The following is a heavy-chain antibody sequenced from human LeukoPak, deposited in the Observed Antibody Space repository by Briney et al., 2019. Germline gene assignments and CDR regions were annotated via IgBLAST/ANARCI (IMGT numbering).Heavy chain of an antibody. J-gene: IGHJ5*02. V-gene: IGHV3-23*01. Sequence: GGSLRLSCAASGFTFSSYAMSWVRQAPGKGLEWVSAISGSGGSTYYADSVKGRFTISRDNSKNTLYLQMNSLRAEDTAVYYCAKGQRIQLWHNWFDPWGQGTLVTVSS. D-gene: IGHD5-18*01. CDR3: AKGQRIQLWHNWFDP. CDR1: GFTFSSYA. CDR2: ISGSGGST.